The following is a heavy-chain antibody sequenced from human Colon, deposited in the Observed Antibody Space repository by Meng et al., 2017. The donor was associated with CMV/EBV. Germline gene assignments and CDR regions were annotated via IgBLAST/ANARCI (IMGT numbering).Heavy chain of an antibody. J-gene: IGHJ4*02. CDR3: ARALTHDYSFFDY. Sequence: GESLKISCAASGFTFSTFPMHWVRQTPGKGLEWVAFISFDENDEYYSDSVKGRFTISRDNSKNTLNLQMNSLRTEDTAMYYSARALTHDYSFFDYWGQGTLVTVSS. CDR2: ISFDENDE. CDR1: GFTFSTFP. V-gene: IGHV3-30*04. D-gene: IGHD4-11*01.